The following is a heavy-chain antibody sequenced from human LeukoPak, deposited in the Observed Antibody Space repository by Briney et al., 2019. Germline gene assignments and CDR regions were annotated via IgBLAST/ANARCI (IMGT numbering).Heavy chain of an antibody. CDR2: ISGSGGST. CDR3: AKGPRIVVALGRFDP. D-gene: IGHD3-22*01. J-gene: IGHJ5*02. CDR1: GFTFSSYA. V-gene: IGHV3-23*01. Sequence: PGGSLRLSCAASGFTFSSYAMSWVRQAPGKGLEWVSAISGSGGSTYYADSVKGRFTISRDNSKNTLYLQMNSLRAEDTAVYYCAKGPRIVVALGRFDPWGQGTLVTVSS.